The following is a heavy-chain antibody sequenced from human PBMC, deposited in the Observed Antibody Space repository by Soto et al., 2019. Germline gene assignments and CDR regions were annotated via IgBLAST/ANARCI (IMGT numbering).Heavy chain of an antibody. CDR3: ARLTAAPWFYGMDV. V-gene: IGHV4-59*11. J-gene: IGHJ6*02. CDR1: GGKIGGHG. Sequence: WTVAGGKIGGHGWSWIRKPPGKGLEWIGYIYYSGSTNYNPSLKSRVTISVDTSKNQFSLKLSSVTAADTAVYYCARLTAAPWFYGMDVWGQGTTVTVS. D-gene: IGHD6-13*01. CDR2: IYYSGST.